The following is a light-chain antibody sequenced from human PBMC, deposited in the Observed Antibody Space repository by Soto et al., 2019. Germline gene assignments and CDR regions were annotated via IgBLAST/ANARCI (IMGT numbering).Light chain of an antibody. CDR3: CSYAGNSLWV. V-gene: IGLV2-11*01. CDR1: SSDVGGYNY. CDR2: DVS. Sequence: QSVLTQPRSVSGSPGQSVTISCTGTSSDVGGYNYVSWYQQHPGKAPKLVIYDVSKRPSGVPDRFSGSKSANTASLTISGLQAADEADYYCCSYAGNSLWVFGGGTKVTVL. J-gene: IGLJ3*02.